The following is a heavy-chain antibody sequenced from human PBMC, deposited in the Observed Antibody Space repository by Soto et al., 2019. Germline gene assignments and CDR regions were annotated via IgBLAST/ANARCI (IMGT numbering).Heavy chain of an antibody. CDR3: ARGRRSGYDESTADNWFDP. D-gene: IGHD3-3*01. CDR1: GYTFTGYY. Sequence: QVQLVQSGAEVKKPGASVKVSCKASGYTFTGYYMHWVRQAPGQGLEWMGWINPNSGGTNYAQKIQGRVTMTRDTSISTAYMELSRLRSDDTAVYYCARGRRSGYDESTADNWFDPWGQGTLVTVSS. J-gene: IGHJ5*02. CDR2: INPNSGGT. V-gene: IGHV1-2*02.